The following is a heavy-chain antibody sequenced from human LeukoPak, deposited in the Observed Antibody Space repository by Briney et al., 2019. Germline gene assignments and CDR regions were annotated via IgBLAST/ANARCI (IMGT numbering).Heavy chain of an antibody. CDR2: INPNSGGT. D-gene: IGHD3-16*02. CDR1: GYTFTGYY. V-gene: IGHV1-2*02. CDR3: ARVDLVIGAFDI. Sequence: ASVKVSCNASGYTFTGYYMRWVRQAPGQGLEWMGWINPNSGGTNYAQKFQGRVTMTRDTSISTAYMELSRLRSDDTAVYYCARVDLVIGAFDIWGQGTMVTVSS. J-gene: IGHJ3*02.